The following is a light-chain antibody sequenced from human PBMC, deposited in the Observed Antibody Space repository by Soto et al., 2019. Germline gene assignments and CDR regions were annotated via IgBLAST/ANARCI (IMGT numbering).Light chain of an antibody. CDR2: DAS. CDR3: QQRSNWLYT. V-gene: IGKV3-11*01. J-gene: IGKJ2*01. Sequence: EIVLTQSPATLSLSPGERATLSCRASQSVSSYLAGYQQKHGQAPRLLIYDASNRATGIPARFSGSGSGTDFTLTISSLEPEDFAVYYCQQRSNWLYTFGQGTKREIK. CDR1: QSVSSY.